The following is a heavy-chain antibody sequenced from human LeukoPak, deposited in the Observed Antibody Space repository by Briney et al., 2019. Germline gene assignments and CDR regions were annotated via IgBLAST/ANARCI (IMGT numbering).Heavy chain of an antibody. CDR3: ARVQAAAGQYYYYGMDV. J-gene: IGHJ6*02. V-gene: IGHV3-33*01. CDR1: GFTFRTYG. Sequence: GGSLRLSCTASGFTFRTYGMVWVRQAPGKGLEWVAVIWYDGSNENYADSVKGRFTISRDNSKNTLYLQMNSLRAEDTAVYYCARVQAAAGQYYYYGMDVWGQGTTVTVSS. CDR2: IWYDGSNE. D-gene: IGHD6-13*01.